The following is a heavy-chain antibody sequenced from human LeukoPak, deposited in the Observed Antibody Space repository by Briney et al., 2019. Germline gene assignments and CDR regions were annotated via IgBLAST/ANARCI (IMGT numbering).Heavy chain of an antibody. V-gene: IGHV4-59*01. Sequence: NPSETLSLTCAVYGGSFSGYYWSWIRQPPGKGLEWIGYIYYSGSTNYNPSLKSRVTISLDTSKNQFSLKLSSVTAADTAVYYCARDSPFDPWGQGTLVTVSS. J-gene: IGHJ5*02. CDR2: IYYSGST. CDR3: ARDSPFDP. CDR1: GGSFSGYY.